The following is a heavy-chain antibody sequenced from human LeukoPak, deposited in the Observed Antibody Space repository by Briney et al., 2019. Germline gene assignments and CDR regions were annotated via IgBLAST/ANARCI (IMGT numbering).Heavy chain of an antibody. Sequence: SETLSLTCTVSGDSIYSSYWTWIRQPAGKGLEWIGRVYTSGNTKYNPSLESRVTISVDKSKNQFSLKVNSVTAADTAVYYCARDQTATGYFDYWGQGALVTVSS. CDR1: GDSIYSSY. CDR2: VYTSGNT. D-gene: IGHD2-21*02. CDR3: ARDQTATGYFDY. J-gene: IGHJ4*02. V-gene: IGHV4-4*07.